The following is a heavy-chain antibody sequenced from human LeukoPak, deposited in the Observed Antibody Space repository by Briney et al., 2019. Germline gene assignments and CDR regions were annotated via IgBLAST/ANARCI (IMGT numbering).Heavy chain of an antibody. CDR3: ARDPRRGSPDYFDY. D-gene: IGHD3-16*01. Sequence: GGSLRLSCAASGFTFNSYPMHGVRQAPGKGLEGLAVISYDGSITLHADSVKGRFTISRDDSRDTLYLQMNSLRSEDTAVYYCARDPRRGSPDYFDYWGQGTLVTVST. V-gene: IGHV3-30*04. J-gene: IGHJ4*02. CDR2: ISYDGSIT. CDR1: GFTFNSYP.